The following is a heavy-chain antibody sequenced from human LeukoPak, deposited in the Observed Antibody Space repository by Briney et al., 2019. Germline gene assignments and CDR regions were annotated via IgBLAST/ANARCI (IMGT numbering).Heavy chain of an antibody. CDR2: INWNGDST. D-gene: IGHD4-17*01. Sequence: GGSLRLSCAASGFSFDDYGMSWVRQTPGKGLEWVSGINWNGDSTRYADSVKGRFTISRDNAKNSLYLQMNSLRAEDTALYYCARSMTTVTNWFDPWGQGTLVTVSS. CDR1: GFSFDDYG. J-gene: IGHJ5*02. V-gene: IGHV3-20*04. CDR3: ARSMTTVTNWFDP.